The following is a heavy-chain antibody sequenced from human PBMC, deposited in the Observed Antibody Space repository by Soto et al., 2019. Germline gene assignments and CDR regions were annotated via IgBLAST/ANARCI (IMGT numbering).Heavy chain of an antibody. Sequence: QVQLVQSGAEVKKPGASVKVSCKASGYTFTSYGISWVRQAPGQGLEWMGWISAYNGNTNYAQKLQGRVTMTTDTPTSTAYMERGSLRSADTAVYYWPGSFSHYCSGGSCYSEPPTPWGQGTLLPSPQ. CDR3: PGSFSHYCSGGSCYSEPPTP. V-gene: IGHV1-18*01. D-gene: IGHD2-15*01. CDR2: ISAYNGNT. CDR1: GYTFTSYG. J-gene: IGHJ5*02.